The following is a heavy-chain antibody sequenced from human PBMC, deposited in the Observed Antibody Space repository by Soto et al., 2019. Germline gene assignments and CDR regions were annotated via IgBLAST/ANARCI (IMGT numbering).Heavy chain of an antibody. Sequence: SETLSLTCTVSGVSVSSGSFYWAWIRQPPGKGLEWIGFGSYTGTTNYKPSLKSRVTISVDTSRSQISLKVSSLTAADTAVYYCARGATVTQYDYWGQGTLVTVSS. V-gene: IGHV4-61*01. CDR1: GVSVSSGSFY. D-gene: IGHD4-17*01. CDR2: GSYTGTT. CDR3: ARGATVTQYDY. J-gene: IGHJ4*02.